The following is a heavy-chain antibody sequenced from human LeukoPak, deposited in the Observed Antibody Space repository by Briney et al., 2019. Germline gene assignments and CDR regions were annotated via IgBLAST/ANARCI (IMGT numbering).Heavy chain of an antibody. J-gene: IGHJ6*03. CDR2: IRYDGSNK. V-gene: IGHV3-30*02. CDR3: AKDGSGSYYSDYYMDV. CDR1: GFTFSSYG. Sequence: GGSLRLSCAASGFTFSSYGMHWVRQAPGKGLEWVAFIRYDGSNKYYADSVKGRFTISRDNSKNTLYLQMNSLRAEDTAVYYCAKDGSGSYYSDYYMDVWGKGTTVTISS. D-gene: IGHD3-10*01.